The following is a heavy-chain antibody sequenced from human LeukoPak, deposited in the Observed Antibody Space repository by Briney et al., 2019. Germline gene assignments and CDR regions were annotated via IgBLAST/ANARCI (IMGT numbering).Heavy chain of an antibody. CDR2: NSSSSSYI. V-gene: IGHV3-21*01. CDR1: GFTFSSYS. CDR3: ARDPHALDY. Sequence: GGSLRLSCAASGFTFSSYSMNWVRQAPGKGLEWVSSNSSSSSYIYYADSVKGRFTISRDNAKNSLYLQTNSLRAEDTAVYYCARDPHALDYWGRGTLVTVSS. J-gene: IGHJ4*02.